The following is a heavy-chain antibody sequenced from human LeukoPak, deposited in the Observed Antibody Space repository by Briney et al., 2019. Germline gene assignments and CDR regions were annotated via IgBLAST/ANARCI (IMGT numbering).Heavy chain of an antibody. D-gene: IGHD2-15*01. CDR2: MNPNSGNT. CDR3: ARGTGRCSGGSCYPYYYYYYMDV. CDR1: GHTFTSYD. J-gene: IGHJ6*03. Sequence: ASVKVSCKASGHTFTSYDINWVRQATGQGLEWMGWMNPNSGNTGYAQKFQGRVTMTRNTSISTAYMELSSLRSEDTAVYYCARGTGRCSGGSCYPYYYYYYMDVWGKGTAVTVSS. V-gene: IGHV1-8*01.